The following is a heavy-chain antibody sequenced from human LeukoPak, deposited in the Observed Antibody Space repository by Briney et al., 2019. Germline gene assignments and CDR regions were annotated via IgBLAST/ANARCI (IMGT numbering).Heavy chain of an antibody. Sequence: PSETLSLTCIVSGGSISSYYWNWIRQPPGKGLEWIGYIHYNGRTYYNPSLKSRVTMSLDTSKNQFSLKLNSVTAADTAVYFCARDITDTSGYYYFDYWGQGTLVTVSS. CDR3: ARDITDTSGYYYFDY. CDR1: GGSISSYY. D-gene: IGHD3-22*01. CDR2: IHYNGRT. V-gene: IGHV4-59*01. J-gene: IGHJ4*02.